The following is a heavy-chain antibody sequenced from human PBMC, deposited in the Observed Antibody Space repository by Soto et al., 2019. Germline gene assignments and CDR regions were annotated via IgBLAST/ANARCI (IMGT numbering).Heavy chain of an antibody. CDR1: GFSFRDYY. CDR2: ISSSGVTM. J-gene: IGHJ4*02. Sequence: QVQLVESGGDLVKPGGSLRLSCAASGFSFRDYYMSWIRQTPGKGLEWLSYISSSGVTMYYADSVKGRFTISRDNAKNSLYLEMNSLRADDTAVYYCARDEERDSCYIGSHYWGQGTLVTVSS. V-gene: IGHV3-11*04. D-gene: IGHD2-15*01. CDR3: ARDEERDSCYIGSHY.